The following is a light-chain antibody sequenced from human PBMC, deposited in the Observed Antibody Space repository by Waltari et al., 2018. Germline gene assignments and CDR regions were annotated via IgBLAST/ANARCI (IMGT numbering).Light chain of an antibody. CDR3: QQYNTWPLT. Sequence: EIVMTQSPATLSVSPGDSATLSCRASQSVNSNLAWYQQKPGQAPRLLIYVADTRATSVPARFGGSGSGTEFTLTINSLQSEDFAVYYCQQYNTWPLTFGGGTKVEIK. CDR2: VAD. V-gene: IGKV3-15*01. CDR1: QSVNSN. J-gene: IGKJ4*01.